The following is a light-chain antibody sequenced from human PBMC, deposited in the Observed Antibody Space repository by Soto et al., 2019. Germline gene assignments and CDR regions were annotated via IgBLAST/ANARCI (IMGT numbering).Light chain of an antibody. J-gene: IGKJ1*01. V-gene: IGKV1-17*03. CDR3: QQYNTFWT. Sequence: DIQMTQSPSAVSASVGVRVTITCRASQGINNYLAWFQQKPGKAPKRLIYAASTLQTGVPSRFSGSGSGTEFTLTISSLQPDDFATYDCQQYNTFWTGGPGTKVDIK. CDR2: AAS. CDR1: QGINNY.